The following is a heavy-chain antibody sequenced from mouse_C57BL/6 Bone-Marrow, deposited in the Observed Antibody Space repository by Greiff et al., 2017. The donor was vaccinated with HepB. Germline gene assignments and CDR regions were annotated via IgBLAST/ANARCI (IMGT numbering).Heavy chain of an antibody. CDR3: TRHGSSPYYYAMDY. D-gene: IGHD1-1*01. CDR2: IDPETGGT. Sequence: QVHVKQSGAELVRPGASVTLSCKASGYTFTDYEMHWVKQTPVHGLEWIGAIDPETGGTAYNQKFKGKAILTADKSSSTAYMELRSLTSEDSAVYYCTRHGSSPYYYAMDYWGQGTSVTVSS. J-gene: IGHJ4*01. CDR1: GYTFTDYE. V-gene: IGHV1-15*01.